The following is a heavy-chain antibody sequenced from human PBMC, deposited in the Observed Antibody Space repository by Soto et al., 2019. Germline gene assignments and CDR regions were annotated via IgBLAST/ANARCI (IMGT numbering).Heavy chain of an antibody. CDR1: GGSISSGGYY. D-gene: IGHD3-3*01. CDR2: IYYSGSA. J-gene: IGHJ3*02. V-gene: IGHV4-61*08. CDR3: ARAVTIFGVVIMGGGDAFDI. Sequence: SETLSLTCTVSGGSISSGGYYWSWIRQHPGKGLEWIGYIYYSGSANYNPSLKSRVTISVDTSKNQFSLKLSSVTAADTAVYFCARAVTIFGVVIMGGGDAFDIWGQGTMVTVSS.